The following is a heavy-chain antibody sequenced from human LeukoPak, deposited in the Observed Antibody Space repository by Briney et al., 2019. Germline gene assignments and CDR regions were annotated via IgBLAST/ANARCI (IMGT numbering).Heavy chain of an antibody. D-gene: IGHD3-3*01. CDR3: AKHDTVFGAAHFYMDV. CDR1: GGSISTYY. Sequence: SETLSLTCTVSGGSISTYYWSWFRQPPGKGLEWIGYIYTSGSANYNPSLKSRVTISVDTSKSQSSLKLTSVTAADTAVYYCAKHDTVFGAAHFYMDVWGKGTTVTVSS. V-gene: IGHV4-4*09. J-gene: IGHJ6*03. CDR2: IYTSGSA.